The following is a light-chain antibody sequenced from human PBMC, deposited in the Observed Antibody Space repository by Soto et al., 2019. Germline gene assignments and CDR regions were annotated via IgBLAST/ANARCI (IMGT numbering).Light chain of an antibody. CDR1: QGISTY. J-gene: IGKJ4*01. Sequence: DIQMTQSPSSLSASVGDRVTITCRASQGISTYVAWYQKKPGKVPKLLIYAASTLQSGVPSRFIGSRSGTDFTLDISSLQRDDVATYYCQRYNRPPLTFGVGTKVEIK. CDR3: QRYNRPPLT. CDR2: AAS. V-gene: IGKV1-27*01.